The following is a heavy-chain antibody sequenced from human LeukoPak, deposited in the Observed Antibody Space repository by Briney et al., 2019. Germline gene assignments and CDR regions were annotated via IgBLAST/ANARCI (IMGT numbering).Heavy chain of an antibody. V-gene: IGHV4-39*01. CDR1: GGSISSSLYH. CDR2: VFHSGNT. J-gene: IGHJ6*03. CDR3: ARQIVGTSWNYYYSYIDV. D-gene: IGHD1-1*01. Sequence: PSETLSLTCSVSGGSISSSLYHWGWLRQPPGKGLEWIGNVFHSGNTYSSPFLQSRVAFSVDTSKNQFSLKLTSVTATDTAVYYCARQIVGTSWNYYYSYIDVWGKGTSVSVSS.